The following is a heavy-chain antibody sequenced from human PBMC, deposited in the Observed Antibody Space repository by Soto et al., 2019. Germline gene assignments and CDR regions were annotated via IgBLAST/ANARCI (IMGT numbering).Heavy chain of an antibody. Sequence: QVRMVQSGPEVKRPGASVKVSCKTSGYIFTTFGISWVRQAPGQGLEWMGWMNPNSGNTGYAQKFQGRVTMTRNTSISTAYMELSSLRSEDTAVYYCARGLRGAYWGQGTLVTVSS. CDR1: GYIFTTFG. D-gene: IGHD1-26*01. J-gene: IGHJ4*02. CDR2: MNPNSGNT. V-gene: IGHV1-8*01. CDR3: ARGLRGAY.